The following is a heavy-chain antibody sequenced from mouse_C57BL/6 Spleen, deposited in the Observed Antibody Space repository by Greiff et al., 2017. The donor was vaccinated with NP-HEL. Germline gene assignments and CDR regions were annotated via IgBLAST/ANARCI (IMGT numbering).Heavy chain of an antibody. CDR3: ARSYYGRAWFAY. D-gene: IGHD1-1*01. J-gene: IGHJ3*01. V-gene: IGHV1-76*01. CDR2: IYPGSGNT. Sequence: QVQLQQSGAELVRPGASVKLSCKASGYTFTAYYINWVKQRPGQGLEWIARIYPGSGNTYYNEKFKGKATLTAEKSSSTAYMQLSSLTSEDSAVYFCARSYYGRAWFAYWGQGTLVTVSA. CDR1: GYTFTAYY.